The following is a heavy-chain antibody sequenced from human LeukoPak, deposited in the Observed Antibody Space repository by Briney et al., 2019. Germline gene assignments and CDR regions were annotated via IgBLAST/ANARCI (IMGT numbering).Heavy chain of an antibody. J-gene: IGHJ5*02. CDR1: GFTFDDYA. V-gene: IGHV3-9*01. Sequence: PGGSLRLSCAASGFTFDDYAMHWVRQAPGKGLEWVSGISWNSGSIGYADSVKGRFTISRDNAKNSLYLQMNSLRAEDTALYYCAKDIAGGAKVFNWFDPWGQGTLVTVSS. D-gene: IGHD1-26*01. CDR3: AKDIAGGAKVFNWFDP. CDR2: ISWNSGSI.